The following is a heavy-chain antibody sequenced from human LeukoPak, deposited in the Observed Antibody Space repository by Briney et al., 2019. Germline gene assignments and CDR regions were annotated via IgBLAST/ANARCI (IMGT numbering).Heavy chain of an antibody. CDR3: ARPYYNDPDGFDM. J-gene: IGHJ3*02. Sequence: GESLKISCKGSGYRFTDYWIAWVRQMPGKGLEWMGIIYPGDSDTRYSPSFQGQVTISADKSITTAYLQWSSLKASDTAMYYCARPYYNDPDGFDMWGQGTMVTVSS. CDR2: IYPGDSDT. V-gene: IGHV5-51*01. CDR1: GYRFTDYW. D-gene: IGHD3-22*01.